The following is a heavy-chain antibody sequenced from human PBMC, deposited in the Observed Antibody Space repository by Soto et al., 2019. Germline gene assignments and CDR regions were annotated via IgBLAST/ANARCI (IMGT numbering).Heavy chain of an antibody. V-gene: IGHV3-7*01. D-gene: IGHD6-6*01. Sequence: EVQLVESGGDLVQPGGSLRLFCAASGFTFSNYSMSWVRQAPGKGLEWVAHIRPDGSDKYYVDSVKGRFTISRDNAKNSLYLQMNSLRADDTAVYYCARDWTSVSSGRGIDYWGQGILVTVSS. CDR3: ARDWTSVSSGRGIDY. J-gene: IGHJ4*02. CDR1: GFTFSNYS. CDR2: IRPDGSDK.